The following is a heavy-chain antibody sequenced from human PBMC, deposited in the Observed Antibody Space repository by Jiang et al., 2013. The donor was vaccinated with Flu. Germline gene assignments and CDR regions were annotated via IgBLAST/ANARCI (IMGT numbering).Heavy chain of an antibody. D-gene: IGHD5-18*01. CDR3: ARLARGYSYGYPYYFDY. CDR1: GGSISSSNW. Sequence: PGLVKPSGTLSLTCAVSGGSISSSNWWSWVRQPPGKGLEWIGEIYHSGSTNYNPSLKSRVTISVDKSKNQFSLKLSSVTAADTAVYYCARLARGYSYGYPYYFDYWGQGTLVTVSS. V-gene: IGHV4-4*02. J-gene: IGHJ4*02. CDR2: IYHSGST.